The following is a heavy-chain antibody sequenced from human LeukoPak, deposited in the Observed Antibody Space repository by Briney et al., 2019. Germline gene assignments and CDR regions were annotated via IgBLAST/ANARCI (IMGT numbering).Heavy chain of an antibody. V-gene: IGHV3-23*01. CDR2: ISGSGLST. CDR1: DFTFDDFG. D-gene: IGHD6-19*01. Sequence: GGSLRLSCAASDFTFDDFGMSWFRQAQGKGLGGFPVISGSGLSTYYADSVKGRFTISRDNFKNTLYLQMNSLRAEDTAVYYCAKDIVVAAGDDAFDFWGQGTMVTVSS. CDR3: AKDIVVAAGDDAFDF. J-gene: IGHJ3*01.